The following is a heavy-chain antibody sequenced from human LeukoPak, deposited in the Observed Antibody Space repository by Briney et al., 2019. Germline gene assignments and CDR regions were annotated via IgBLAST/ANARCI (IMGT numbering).Heavy chain of an antibody. J-gene: IGHJ4*02. CDR3: ASGYSYSSSSPGYFDY. CDR2: INWNGDST. Sequence: GGSLRLSCAASGFTFDDYGMSWVRQAPGKGLEWVSGINWNGDSTGYADSVKGRFTISGDNAKNSLYLQMNSLRAEDTAVYYCASGYSYSSSSPGYFDYWGQGTLVTVSS. V-gene: IGHV3-20*04. D-gene: IGHD6-6*01. CDR1: GFTFDDYG.